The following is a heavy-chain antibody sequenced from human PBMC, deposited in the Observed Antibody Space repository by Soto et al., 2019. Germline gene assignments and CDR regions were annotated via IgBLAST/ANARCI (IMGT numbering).Heavy chain of an antibody. D-gene: IGHD3-10*01. CDR2: IKSKTDGGTT. CDR3: TTRFYYGSGSYYIKNY. J-gene: IGHJ4*02. V-gene: IGHV3-15*01. CDR1: GFTFSNAW. Sequence: EVQLVESGGGLVKPGGSLRLSCAASGFTFSNAWMSWVRQAPGKGLEWVGRIKSKTDGGTTDYAAPVKGRFTISGDDSKNTLYLQMNSLKTEDTAVYYCTTRFYYGSGSYYIKNYWGQGTLVTVSS.